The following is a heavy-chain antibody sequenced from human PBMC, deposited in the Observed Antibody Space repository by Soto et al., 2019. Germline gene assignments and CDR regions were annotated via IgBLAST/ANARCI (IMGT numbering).Heavy chain of an antibody. V-gene: IGHV3-30*18. J-gene: IGHJ4*02. D-gene: IGHD2-15*01. CDR2: MSYDETKK. CDR1: GFSLSSYA. CDR3: ANDRRDGAFMHTLVVDF. Sequence: QVQLVESGGGVVQPGGSLRLSCATSGFSLSSYAMHWVRQAPGKGLEWVALMSYDETKKYYADSVKGRFTISRDTSKNTLFLQLNKMRVEDTSVYYCANDRRDGAFMHTLVVDFWGQGALVTVSS.